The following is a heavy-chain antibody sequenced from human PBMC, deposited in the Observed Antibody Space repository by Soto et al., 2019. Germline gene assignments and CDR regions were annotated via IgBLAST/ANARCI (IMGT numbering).Heavy chain of an antibody. V-gene: IGHV3-74*01. CDR3: ARDPARNWFDP. J-gene: IGHJ5*02. Sequence: GGSLRLSCAASGFPFNNYFIHWVRQAPGGGLLWVSRIKGDGSVINYADSVKDRFTISIDNAKNMVHLQMDSLRADDTAVYYCARDPARNWFDPWGRGTLVTVSS. D-gene: IGHD6-6*01. CDR1: GFPFNNYF. CDR2: IKGDGSVI.